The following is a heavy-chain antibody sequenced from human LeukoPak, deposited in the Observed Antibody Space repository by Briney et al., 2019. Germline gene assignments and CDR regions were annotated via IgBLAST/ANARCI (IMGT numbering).Heavy chain of an antibody. CDR2: IRYDGSNK. D-gene: IGHD6-19*01. CDR1: GFTFSSYG. Sequence: GGSLRLSCATSGFTFSSYGMHWVRQAPGKGLEWVAFIRYDGSNKYYADSVKGRFTISRDNSKNTLCLQMNSLRAEDTAVYYCEETYRTGWAYFVHWGGGTLVAVSS. V-gene: IGHV3-30*02. J-gene: IGHJ4*02. CDR3: EETYRTGWAYFVH.